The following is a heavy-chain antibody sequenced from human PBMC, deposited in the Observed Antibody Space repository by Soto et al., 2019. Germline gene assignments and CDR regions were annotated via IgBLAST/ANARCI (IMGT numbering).Heavy chain of an antibody. CDR3: ARDDPTLGPYYGMDV. D-gene: IGHD3-16*01. CDR2: IWYDGSNK. V-gene: IGHV3-33*01. Sequence: PGGSLRLSCAASGFIFSSYGMHWVRQAPGKGLEWVAVIWYDGSNKYYADSVKGRFTISRDNSKNTLYLQMNSLRAEDTAVYYCARDDPTLGPYYGMDVWGQGTTVTVSS. J-gene: IGHJ6*02. CDR1: GFIFSSYG.